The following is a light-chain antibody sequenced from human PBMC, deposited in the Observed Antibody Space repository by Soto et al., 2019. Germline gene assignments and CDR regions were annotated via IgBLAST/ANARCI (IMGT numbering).Light chain of an antibody. V-gene: IGKV1-9*01. J-gene: IGKJ4*01. CDR1: QAISSY. CDR2: AAS. CDR3: QQINSLPVS. Sequence: IQVTQSPSFLSASVGDTVTITSRASQAISSYLAWSQQKPGKAPKLLIYAASTLQSGVPSRFSGSGSGTEFTLTIRSLQPEDFASYYCQQINSLPVSSGGSGKVDI.